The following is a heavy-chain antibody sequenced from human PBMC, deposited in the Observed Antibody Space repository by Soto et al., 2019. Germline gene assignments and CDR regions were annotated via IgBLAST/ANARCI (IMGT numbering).Heavy chain of an antibody. D-gene: IGHD1-1*01. V-gene: IGHV3-30*18. J-gene: IGHJ3*01. CDR2: ISYDGIQK. CDR3: AKDVWNDVPATDGFDV. CDR1: GFTFRRHG. Sequence: CCAASGFTFRRHGMHWVRQAPGKGLEWLTIISYDGIQKFYTESVKGRFTITRDNSKNMVFLQMNSLRAEDTAVYYCAKDVWNDVPATDGFDVWGQGTMVTVSS.